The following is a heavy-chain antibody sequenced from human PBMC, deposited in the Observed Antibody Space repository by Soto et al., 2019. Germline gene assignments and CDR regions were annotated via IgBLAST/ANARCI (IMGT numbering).Heavy chain of an antibody. Sequence: SETLSLTCTVSGGSISSSSYYWGWIRQPPGRGLEWIGSIYYSGSTYYNPSLKSRVTISVDTSKNQFSLKLSSVTAADTAVYYCARPLYSSGWYFAYWGQGTLVTVSS. CDR1: GGSISSSSYY. CDR2: IYYSGST. CDR3: ARPLYSSGWYFAY. D-gene: IGHD6-25*01. V-gene: IGHV4-39*01. J-gene: IGHJ1*01.